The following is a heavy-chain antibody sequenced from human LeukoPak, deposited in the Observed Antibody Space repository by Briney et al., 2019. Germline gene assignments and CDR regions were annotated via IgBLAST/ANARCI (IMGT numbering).Heavy chain of an antibody. D-gene: IGHD3-9*01. V-gene: IGHV1-69*13. CDR1: GGTFSSYA. CDR2: IIPIFGTA. J-gene: IGHJ4*02. CDR3: ASRGYDILTGYDDY. Sequence: GASVKVSCKASGGTFSSYAISWVRQAPGQGLEWMGGIIPIFGTANYAQKFQGRVTITADESTSTAYMELSSLRSEDTAVYYCASRGYDILTGYDDYWGQGTLVTVSS.